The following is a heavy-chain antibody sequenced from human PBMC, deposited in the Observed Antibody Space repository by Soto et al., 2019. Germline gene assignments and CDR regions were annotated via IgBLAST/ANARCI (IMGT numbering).Heavy chain of an antibody. J-gene: IGHJ4*02. CDR1: GGSISSYY. CDR3: ARGYGDYVLAY. CDR2: IYYSGST. Sequence: QVQLQESGPGLVKPSETLSLTCTVSGGSISSYYWSWIRQPPGKGLEWIGYIYYSGSTHYNPSLKRRATRSVDTLNNQFSLKLTSLTAADTAVYYCARGYGDYVLAYWGQGTLVTVSS. V-gene: IGHV4-59*08. D-gene: IGHD4-17*01.